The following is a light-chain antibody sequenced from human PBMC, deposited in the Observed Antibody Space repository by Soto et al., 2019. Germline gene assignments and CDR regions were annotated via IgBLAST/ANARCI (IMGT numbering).Light chain of an antibody. CDR2: EVT. Sequence: QSVLTQPASVSGSPGQSITISCTGTISDIGGYEYVSWYQQHPGRAPRLMIYEVTYRPSGVSNRFSGSKSGSTASLTISGLQAEDEADYYCSSYTDSSTLGLYVFXTGTKLTVL. V-gene: IGLV2-14*01. J-gene: IGLJ1*01. CDR1: ISDIGGYEY. CDR3: SSYTDSSTLGLYV.